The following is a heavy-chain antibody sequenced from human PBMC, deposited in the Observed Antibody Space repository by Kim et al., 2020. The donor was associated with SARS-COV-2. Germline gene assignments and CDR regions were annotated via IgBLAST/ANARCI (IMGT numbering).Heavy chain of an antibody. CDR1: GFTVSSNY. CDR3: ARSRNNWFDP. V-gene: IGHV3-53*01. J-gene: IGHJ5*02. CDR2: IYSGGST. Sequence: WGSLRLSCAASGFTVSSNYMSWVRQAPGKGLEWVSVIYSGGSTYYADSVKGRFTISRDNSKNTLYLQMNSLRAEDTAVYYCARSRNNWFDPWGQGTLVTVSS.